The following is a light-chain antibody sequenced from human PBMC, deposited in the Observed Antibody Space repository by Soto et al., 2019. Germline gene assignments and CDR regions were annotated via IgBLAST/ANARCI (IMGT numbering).Light chain of an antibody. CDR2: DVS. CDR1: SSDVGGYNY. J-gene: IGLJ1*01. CDR3: NSYTSSSTSV. V-gene: IGLV2-14*01. Sequence: QSALTQPASVSGSPGQSITISCTGTSSDVGGYNYVSWYQQHPGKAPKLVIYDVSNRPSGVSNRFSGSKSGNTASLTISGLQAEDEADYYCNSYTSSSTSVFGTGTKVTVL.